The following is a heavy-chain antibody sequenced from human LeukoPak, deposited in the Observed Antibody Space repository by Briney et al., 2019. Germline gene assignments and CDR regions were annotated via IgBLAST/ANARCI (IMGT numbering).Heavy chain of an antibody. V-gene: IGHV4-4*07. D-gene: IGHD3-10*01. CDR1: GGSISSYY. Sequence: SETLSLTCTVSGGSISSYYWSWIRQPAGKGLEWIGRIYTSGSTNYNPSLKSRVTMSVDTSKNQFSLKLSSVTAADTAVYYCAKDRGQIYYNYYMDVWGKGTTVTVSS. CDR3: AKDRGQIYYNYYMDV. CDR2: IYTSGST. J-gene: IGHJ6*03.